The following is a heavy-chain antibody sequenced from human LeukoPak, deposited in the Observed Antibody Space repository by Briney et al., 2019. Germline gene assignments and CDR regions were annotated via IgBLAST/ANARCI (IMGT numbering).Heavy chain of an antibody. CDR2: IIPIFGTA. CDR1: GGTFSSYA. V-gene: IGHV1-69*05. Sequence: SLKVSCKASGGTFSSYAISWVPQAPGQGLEWMGRIIPIFGTANYAQKFQGRVTITTDESTSTAYMELSSLRSEDTAVYYCARGSRYYCGSGSYLWFDPWGQGTLGTVSS. J-gene: IGHJ5*02. D-gene: IGHD3-10*01. CDR3: ARGSRYYCGSGSYLWFDP.